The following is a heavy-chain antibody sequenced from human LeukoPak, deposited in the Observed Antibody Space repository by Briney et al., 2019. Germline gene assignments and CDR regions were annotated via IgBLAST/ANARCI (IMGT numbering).Heavy chain of an antibody. D-gene: IGHD5-24*01. V-gene: IGHV3-21*01. CDR3: ARGGMATIRNAFDI. CDR1: GFTFSSYS. CDR2: ISSSSSYI. Sequence: GGSLRLSCAASGFTFSSYSMNWLRQAPGKGLEWVSSISSSSSYIYYADSVKGRFTISRDNAKNSLYLQMNSLRAEDTAVYYCARGGMATIRNAFDIWGQGTMVTVSS. J-gene: IGHJ3*02.